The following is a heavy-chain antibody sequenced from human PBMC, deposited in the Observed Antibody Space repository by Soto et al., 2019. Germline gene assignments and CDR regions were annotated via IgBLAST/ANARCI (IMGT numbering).Heavy chain of an antibody. CDR1: GGSISSSSYY. D-gene: IGHD2-2*01. V-gene: IGHV4-39*07. Sequence: SETLSLTCTVSGGSISSSSYYWGWIRQPPGKGLEWIGSVYYSGSTNYNPSLKSRVTISVDTSKNQFSLKLSSVTAADTAVYYCARGVRQVPVPAALKTNWFDPWGQGTLVTVSS. CDR2: VYYSGST. J-gene: IGHJ5*02. CDR3: ARGVRQVPVPAALKTNWFDP.